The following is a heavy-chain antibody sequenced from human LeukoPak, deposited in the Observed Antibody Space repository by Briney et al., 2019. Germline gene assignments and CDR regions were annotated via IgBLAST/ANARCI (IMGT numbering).Heavy chain of an antibody. D-gene: IGHD1-26*01. Sequence: GGSLRLSCAASGFTFSNYAMTWVRLAPGKGLEWVSTVSVGGSSTYYADSVKGRFTISRDNSESTLYLQMSSLRAEDTAVYYCAKTSYSGSYYYYYYCMDVWGKGTTVTVSS. CDR1: GFTFSNYA. CDR2: VSVGGSST. CDR3: AKTSYSGSYYYYYYCMDV. V-gene: IGHV3-23*01. J-gene: IGHJ6*03.